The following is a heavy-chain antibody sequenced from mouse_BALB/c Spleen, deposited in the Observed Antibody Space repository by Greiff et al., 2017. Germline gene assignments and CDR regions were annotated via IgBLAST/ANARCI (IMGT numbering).Heavy chain of an antibody. CDR3: SRFPGFAY. Sequence: VKLVESGPGLVAPSQSLSITCTVSGFSLTSYGVHWVRQPPGKGLEWLGVIWAGGSTNYNSALMSRLSISKDNSKSQVFLKMNSLQTDDTAMYYCSRFPGFAYWGQGTLVTVSA. V-gene: IGHV2-9*02. J-gene: IGHJ3*01. CDR1: GFSLTSYG. CDR2: IWAGGST.